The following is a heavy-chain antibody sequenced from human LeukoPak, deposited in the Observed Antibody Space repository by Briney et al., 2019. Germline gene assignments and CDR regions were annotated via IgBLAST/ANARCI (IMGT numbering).Heavy chain of an antibody. V-gene: IGHV3-74*01. J-gene: IGHJ5*02. D-gene: IGHD4-17*01. CDR2: IDPAGSTT. CDR3: ARDGNYGDYEP. CDR1: RFTFSIYW. Sequence: GGSLRLSCAASRFTFSIYWLHWVREAPGKGPGWVARIDPAGSTTSYVDSVKGQFTVSRDNDKNSLYLQMNSLRAEETDLVYCARDGNYGDYEPWGQGTLVTVSS.